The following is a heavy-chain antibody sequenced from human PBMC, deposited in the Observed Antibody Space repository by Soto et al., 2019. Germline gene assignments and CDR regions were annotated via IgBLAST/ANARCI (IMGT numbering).Heavy chain of an antibody. CDR1: RESVSRSSDY. CDR2: IYHSGRT. Sequence: SEALSLTGLVSRESVSRSSDYWGWVRQPPGKGLEWIGSIYHSGRTYYNPSLKSRVSISIDTSKNQFSLKLSSVHAADTALYYCARQPTTVVTQAYFDYWGQGALVTVS. D-gene: IGHD2-21*02. V-gene: IGHV4-39*01. J-gene: IGHJ4*02. CDR3: ARQPTTVVTQAYFDY.